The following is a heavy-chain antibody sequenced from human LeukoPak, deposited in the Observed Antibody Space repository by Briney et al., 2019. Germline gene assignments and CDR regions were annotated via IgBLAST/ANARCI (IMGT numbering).Heavy chain of an antibody. CDR2: INHSGST. D-gene: IGHD4-23*01. V-gene: IGHV4-34*01. J-gene: IGHJ3*02. CDR1: GGSFSGYY. Sequence: SETLSLTCAVYGGSFSGYYWSWIRQPPGKGLEWIGEINHSGSTNYNPSLKSRVAISVDTSKNQFSLKLSSVTAADTAVYYCARPNGGNSDRAFDIWGQGTMVTVSS. CDR3: ARPNGGNSDRAFDI.